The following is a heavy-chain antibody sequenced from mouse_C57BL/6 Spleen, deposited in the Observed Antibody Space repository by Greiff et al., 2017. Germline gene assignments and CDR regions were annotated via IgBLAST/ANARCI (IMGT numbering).Heavy chain of an antibody. V-gene: IGHV1-55*01. CDR2: ICPGSGST. Sequence: QVQLQQPGPELVKPGASVKMSCKASGYTFTSYWITWVKQRPGHGLEWIGDICPGSGSTNYNEQFKSKATLTVDTSFRTAYMQRSSLTAEDSAVYNCEGETVLGDGAMDYWGQGTTLTVSS. CDR3: EGETVLGDGAMDY. J-gene: IGHJ2*01. CDR1: GYTFTSYW. D-gene: IGHD2-3*01.